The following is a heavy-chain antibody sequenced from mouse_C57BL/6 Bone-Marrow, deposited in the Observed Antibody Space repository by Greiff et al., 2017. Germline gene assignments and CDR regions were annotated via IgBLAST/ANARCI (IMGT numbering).Heavy chain of an antibody. V-gene: IGHV1-72*01. CDR2: IDPNSGGT. D-gene: IGHD3-3*01. Sequence: QVQLQQPGAELVKPGASVKLSCKASGYTFTSYWMHWVQQRPGRGLEWIGRIDPNSGGTKYTEKLKSKSTLTGDKPSSTAYMQLSSLTSEDSAVYYCARSKGWDVKYFDVWGTGTTVTVSS. CDR3: ARSKGWDVKYFDV. CDR1: GYTFTSYW. J-gene: IGHJ1*03.